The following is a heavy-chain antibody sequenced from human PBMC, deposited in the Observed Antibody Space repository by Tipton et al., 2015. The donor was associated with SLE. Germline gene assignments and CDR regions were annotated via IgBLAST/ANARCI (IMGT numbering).Heavy chain of an antibody. Sequence: QVQLVQSGAEVKNPGASVKVSCKASAYTFTTYSISWVRQAPGQGLEWMGWISTYNGNTNYAQKLQGRVTMTTDTSTSTAYMELRSLRSDDTAVYYCARAVTTGLYWYFYLWGRGTLVTVSS. CDR2: ISTYNGNT. CDR3: ARAVTTGLYWYFYL. D-gene: IGHD4-17*01. V-gene: IGHV1-18*01. CDR1: AYTFTTYS. J-gene: IGHJ2*01.